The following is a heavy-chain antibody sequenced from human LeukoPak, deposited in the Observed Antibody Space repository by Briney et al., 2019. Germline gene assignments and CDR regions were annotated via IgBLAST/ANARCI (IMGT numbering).Heavy chain of an antibody. CDR2: MNPSNGDT. CDR1: AYPFTGYY. D-gene: IGHD3-22*01. CDR3: ARWEASPSRGWLSP. V-gene: IGHV1-2*02. J-gene: IGHJ5*02. Sequence: ASVKVSCKASAYPFTGYYVHWVRQAPGQGLEWMGWMNPSNGDTNYVQKFQGRVTMTRDTSRRTAYMELNSLRFDDTAAYYCARWEASPSRGWLSPWGQGTLVTVSS.